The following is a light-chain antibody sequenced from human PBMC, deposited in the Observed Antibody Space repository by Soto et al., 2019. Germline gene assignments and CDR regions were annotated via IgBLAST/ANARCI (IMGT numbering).Light chain of an antibody. CDR2: DVS. CDR3: SSYTSSSSLL. CDR1: SNDIGGYNY. V-gene: IGLV2-14*01. Sequence: QSALTQPASVSGSPGQSITFSCTGTSNDIGGYNYVSWYQQHPGKAPKLMIFDVSNRPSGVSYRFSGSKSGNTASLTISGLQAEDEADYYCSSYTSSSSLLFGGGIQLTVL. J-gene: IGLJ2*01.